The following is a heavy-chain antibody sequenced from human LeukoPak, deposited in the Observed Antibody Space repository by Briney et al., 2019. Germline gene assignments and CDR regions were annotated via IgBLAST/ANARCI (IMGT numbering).Heavy chain of an antibody. CDR3: ARGRGIGYYGSGSYRYKLFDY. CDR2: INHSGST. J-gene: IGHJ4*02. CDR1: GFTVSSNY. V-gene: IGHV4-34*01. D-gene: IGHD3-10*01. Sequence: GSLRLSCAASGFTVSSNYMSWVRQPPGKGLEWMGEINHSGSTNYNPSLKSRVTISVDTSKNQFSLKLSSVTAADTAVYYCARGRGIGYYGSGSYRYKLFDYWGQGTLVTVSS.